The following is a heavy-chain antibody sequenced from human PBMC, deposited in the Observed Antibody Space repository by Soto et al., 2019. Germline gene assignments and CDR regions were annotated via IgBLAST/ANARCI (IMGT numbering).Heavy chain of an antibody. CDR1: GFTFSSYG. CDR3: AREEYSSSSIRPDYYYYGMDV. Sequence: GGSLRLSCAASGFTFSSYGMHWVRQAPGKGLEWVAVIWYDGSNKYYADSVKGRFTISRDNSKNTLYLQMNSLRAEDTAVYYCAREEYSSSSIRPDYYYYGMDVWGQGTTVTVSS. V-gene: IGHV3-33*01. J-gene: IGHJ6*02. D-gene: IGHD6-6*01. CDR2: IWYDGSNK.